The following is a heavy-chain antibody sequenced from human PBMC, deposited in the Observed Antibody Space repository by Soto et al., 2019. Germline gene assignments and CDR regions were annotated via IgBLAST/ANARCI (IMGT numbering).Heavy chain of an antibody. CDR3: ASSSVAGAGYFQH. CDR1: GGSVSGGVYY. CDR2: IYYSGST. Sequence: QVQLQESGPGLVKPSQTLSLTCTVSGGSVSGGVYYWNWIRQHPEKGLEWIGYIYYSGSTYYIPSLSSRVTISADTSNNQFSLKLSSVTVADTAVYYCASSSVAGAGYFQHWGQGTQVIVSS. J-gene: IGHJ1*01. V-gene: IGHV4-31*03. D-gene: IGHD6-19*01.